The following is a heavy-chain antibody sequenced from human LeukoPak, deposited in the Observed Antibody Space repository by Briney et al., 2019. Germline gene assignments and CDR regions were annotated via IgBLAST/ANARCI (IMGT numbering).Heavy chain of an antibody. V-gene: IGHV3-23*01. J-gene: IGHJ4*02. CDR3: ARDCSTTTRYKAFDY. CDR1: GFTFNSSA. D-gene: IGHD2-2*02. Sequence: GGSLRLSCAASGFTFNSSAMSWVRQAPGKGLEWVSAISASGASTFYADFVKGRFTISRDNSKNTLYLQMNSLRAEDTAVYYCARDCSTTTRYKAFDYWGQGTLVTVSS. CDR2: ISASGAST.